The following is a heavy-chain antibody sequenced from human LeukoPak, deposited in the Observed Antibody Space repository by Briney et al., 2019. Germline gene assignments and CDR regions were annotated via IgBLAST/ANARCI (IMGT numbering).Heavy chain of an antibody. CDR2: IYHSGTT. V-gene: IGHV4-38-2*02. CDR1: GYSISSGYF. J-gene: IGHJ5*02. D-gene: IGHD6-13*01. CDR3: ARTIAAANRWFDP. Sequence: SETLSLTCTVSGYSISSGYFWGWIRQPPGKGLEWIGSIYHSGTTYYNPSLKSRVTISVDTSKNQFSLKLTSVTAADTAVYYCARTIAAANRWFDPWGQGTLVTVSS.